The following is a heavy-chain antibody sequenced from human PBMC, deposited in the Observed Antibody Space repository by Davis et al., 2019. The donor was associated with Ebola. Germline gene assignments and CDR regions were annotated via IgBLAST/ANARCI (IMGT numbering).Heavy chain of an antibody. CDR3: ATQMGRIAPRPAFNI. Sequence: ASVKVSCKASGYNFAIYNIHWVRQARGQGLEWMGWFNPNSGGSSSTLQFQGRVTMTSDTSISTAYMNLGSLTSDDTAVYYCATQMGRIAPRPAFNIWGQGTLVSVSS. CDR1: GYNFAIYN. D-gene: IGHD5-24*01. CDR2: FNPNSGGS. J-gene: IGHJ3*02. V-gene: IGHV1-2*02.